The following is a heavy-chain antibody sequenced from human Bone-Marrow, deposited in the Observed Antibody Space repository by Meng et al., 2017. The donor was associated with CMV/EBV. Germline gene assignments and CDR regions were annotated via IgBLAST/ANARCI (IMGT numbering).Heavy chain of an antibody. Sequence: YTFTSYGISWVRQATGQGLEWMGWISAYNGNTNYAQKLQGRVTMTTDTSTSTAYMELRSLRSDDTAVYYCARFQGPYCSSTSCAMLDYWGQGTLSPSPQ. V-gene: IGHV1-18*01. CDR3: ARFQGPYCSSTSCAMLDY. CDR1: YTFTSYG. D-gene: IGHD2-2*01. CDR2: ISAYNGNT. J-gene: IGHJ4*02.